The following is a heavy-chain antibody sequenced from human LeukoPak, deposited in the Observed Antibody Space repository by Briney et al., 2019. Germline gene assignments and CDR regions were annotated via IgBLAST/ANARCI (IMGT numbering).Heavy chain of an antibody. CDR3: ANSADY. V-gene: IGHV3-30*18. Sequence: GGSLRLSCAASGFTFSSYGMHWVRQAPGKGLEWVAVISYDGSNKYYADSVKGRFTISRDNSKNTLYLQMNSLRAEDTAVYYCANSADYWGQGTPVTVSS. CDR1: GFTFSSYG. CDR2: ISYDGSNK. J-gene: IGHJ4*02.